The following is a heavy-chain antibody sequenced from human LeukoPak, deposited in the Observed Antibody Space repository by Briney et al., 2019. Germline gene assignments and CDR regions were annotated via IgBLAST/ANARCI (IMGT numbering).Heavy chain of an antibody. CDR1: GGSIGSFY. CDR3: ARHSYGSGSYYNKGYYFDY. V-gene: IGHV4-4*07. J-gene: IGHJ4*02. D-gene: IGHD3-10*01. Sequence: PSETLSLTCTVSGGSIGSFYWSWIRQPAGKGLEWIGRFYSSGSTNYNPSLKSRVTISVDTSKNQFSLKLSSVTAADTAVYYCARHSYGSGSYYNKGYYFDYWGQGTLVTVSS. CDR2: FYSSGST.